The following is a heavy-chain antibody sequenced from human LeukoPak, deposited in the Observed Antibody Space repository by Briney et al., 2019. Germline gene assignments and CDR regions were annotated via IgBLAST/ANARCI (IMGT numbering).Heavy chain of an antibody. J-gene: IGHJ5*02. V-gene: IGHV3-11*01. CDR3: ATDGAGFDT. CDR2: INIGGTNT. Sequence: GGSLRLSCVASGFTFSDYYMSWIRPAPGKGLEWLSYINIGGTNTHYADSVKGRFTISRDNAKKSLYLQMNNLRAENTAVYYCATDGAGFDTWGQGVLVTVSS. CDR1: GFTFSDYY.